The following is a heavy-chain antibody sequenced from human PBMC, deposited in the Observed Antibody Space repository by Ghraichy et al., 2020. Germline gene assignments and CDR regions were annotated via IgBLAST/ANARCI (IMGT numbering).Heavy chain of an antibody. J-gene: IGHJ4*02. CDR2: LNQDASGI. CDR3: ARAQSGGWSEFMCY. D-gene: IGHD6-13*01. CDR1: GFTFSTYW. Sequence: GGSLRLSCGASGFTFSTYWMNWVRQSPGKGLEWVASLNQDASGIYYVDSVKGRFIISRDNAKNSLFLQMNSLRAEDTVVYYCARAQSGGWSEFMCYWGQGTLVPVSS. V-gene: IGHV3-7*03.